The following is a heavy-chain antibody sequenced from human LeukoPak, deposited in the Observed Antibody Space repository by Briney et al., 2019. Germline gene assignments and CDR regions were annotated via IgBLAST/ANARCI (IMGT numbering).Heavy chain of an antibody. Sequence: PGGSPRLLCRASPYIFTGYAMMCWRQAPGGGREWVSVVGDAGSTDYADSVKGRFTISRDNSKNTVYLQMNSLRAEDTAVYYCANRRPFSVDSWGHGSLVTVSS. CDR1: PYIFTGYA. CDR3: ANRRPFSVDS. V-gene: IGHV3-23*01. J-gene: IGHJ5*01. CDR2: VGDAGST.